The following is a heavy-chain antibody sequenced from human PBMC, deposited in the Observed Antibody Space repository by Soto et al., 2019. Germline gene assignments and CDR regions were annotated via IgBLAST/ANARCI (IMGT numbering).Heavy chain of an antibody. Sequence: EVRLVESGGGLVQPGGSLRLSCAASGFTFSSYWMHWVRQAPGKGLVWVSRINNDGSGTHYADSVKGRFTISGDNAKNTLYLQINSLRDEDKAVYYFARKPVAVDYGMDVWGQGTTVTVSS. V-gene: IGHV3-74*01. J-gene: IGHJ6*02. CDR3: ARKPVAVDYGMDV. CDR2: INNDGSGT. D-gene: IGHD2-15*01. CDR1: GFTFSSYW.